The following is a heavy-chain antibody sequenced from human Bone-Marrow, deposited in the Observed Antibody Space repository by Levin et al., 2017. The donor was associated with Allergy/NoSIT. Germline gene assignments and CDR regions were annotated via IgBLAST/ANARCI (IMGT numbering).Heavy chain of an antibody. CDR1: EFTFSSYS. V-gene: IGHV3-21*01. Sequence: GGSLRLSCAASEFTFSSYSMNWVRQAPGKGLEWVSSISSSSSYIYYADSVKGRFTISRDNAKNSLYLQMNSLRAEDTAVYYCAGDPARNMGGSSWYLDYWGQGTLVTVSS. D-gene: IGHD6-13*01. J-gene: IGHJ4*02. CDR3: AGDPARNMGGSSWYLDY. CDR2: ISSSSSYI.